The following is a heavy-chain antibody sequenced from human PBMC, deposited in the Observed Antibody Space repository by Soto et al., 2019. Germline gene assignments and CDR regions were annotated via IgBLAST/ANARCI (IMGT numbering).Heavy chain of an antibody. V-gene: IGHV3-33*01. J-gene: IGHJ6*02. D-gene: IGHD2-15*01. Sequence: QVQLVESGGGVVQPGRSLRLSCAASGFTFSSYGMHWVRQAPGKGLEWVAVIWYDGSNKYYADSVKGRFTISRDNSKNTLYLQMNSVRAEDTAVYYCASEYCSGGRCYYYGMDVWGQGNTVTVSS. CDR2: IWYDGSNK. CDR3: ASEYCSGGRCYYYGMDV. CDR1: GFTFSSYG.